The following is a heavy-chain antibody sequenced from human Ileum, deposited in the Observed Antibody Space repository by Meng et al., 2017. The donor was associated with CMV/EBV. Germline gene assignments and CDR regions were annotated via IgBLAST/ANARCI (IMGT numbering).Heavy chain of an antibody. J-gene: IGHJ4*02. CDR1: GFTFSRYT. D-gene: IGHD3-3*01. Sequence: GGSLRLSCAASGFTFSRYTITWVRQAPGKGLEWVSDISAEGTRTYYADSVKGRFTISRDNSENTVDLQMNSLRVDDTGVYYCVRGGFGVVTDYWGQGGRVTGCS. CDR3: VRGGFGVVTDY. V-gene: IGHV3-23*01. CDR2: ISAEGTRT.